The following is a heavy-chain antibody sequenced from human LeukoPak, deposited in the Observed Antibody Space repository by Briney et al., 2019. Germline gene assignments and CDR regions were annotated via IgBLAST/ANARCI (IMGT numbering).Heavy chain of an antibody. CDR2: ISSSSSYI. D-gene: IGHD4-17*01. V-gene: IGHV3-21*01. J-gene: IGHJ4*02. CDR3: ARDDYGDPSIDY. CDR1: GFTFSSYS. Sequence: GGSLRLSCAASGFTFSSYSMNWVRQAPGKGLEWVSSISSSSSYIYYADSVKGRFTISRDNAKNSLYLQMNSLRAEDTAVYYCARDDYGDPSIDYWGQGTLVTVSS.